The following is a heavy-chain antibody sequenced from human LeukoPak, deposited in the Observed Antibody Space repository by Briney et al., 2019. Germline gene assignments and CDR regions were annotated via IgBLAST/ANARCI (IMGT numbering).Heavy chain of an antibody. D-gene: IGHD2-15*01. CDR3: AKPAGGYMNAFDI. CDR2: ISGSGGST. J-gene: IGHJ3*02. Sequence: PGASLRLSCAASGFTLSSYAMSWVRQAPGKGLEWVSAISGSGGSTYYADSVKGRFTISRDNSKNTLYLQMNSLRAEDTAVYYCAKPAGGYMNAFDIWGQGTMVTVSS. V-gene: IGHV3-23*01. CDR1: GFTLSSYA.